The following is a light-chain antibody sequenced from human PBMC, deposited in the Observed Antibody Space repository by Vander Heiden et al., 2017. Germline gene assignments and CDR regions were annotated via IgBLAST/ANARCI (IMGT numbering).Light chain of an antibody. J-gene: IGKJ5*01. V-gene: IGKV2-28*01. Sequence: DIVMTQSPLSLPVTPGEPASISCRSSESLLHSHGYNYLDWYVQRPVHSPQLLIYLGSNRASAVPDRLSRSGSGTNFTLKISRVEAEDVGLYYCIQVLQTPVTFGPGTRLEIK. CDR3: IQVLQTPVT. CDR1: ESLLHSHGYNY. CDR2: LGS.